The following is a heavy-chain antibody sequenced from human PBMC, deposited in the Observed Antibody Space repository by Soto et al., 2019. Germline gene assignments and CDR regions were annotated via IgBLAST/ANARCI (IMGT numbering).Heavy chain of an antibody. CDR2: IDGDGSST. D-gene: IGHD2-8*01. Sequence: GGSLRLSCAASGFTFSNYWMHWVRQVPGQGLLWVSHIDGDGSSTSYADSVKGRFTISRDNAKNTLYLQMNSLRAEDTAVYYCVREDNGLGIXYWGLGTLVTVSS. CDR1: GFTFSNYW. V-gene: IGHV3-74*01. J-gene: IGHJ4*02. CDR3: VREDNGLGIXY.